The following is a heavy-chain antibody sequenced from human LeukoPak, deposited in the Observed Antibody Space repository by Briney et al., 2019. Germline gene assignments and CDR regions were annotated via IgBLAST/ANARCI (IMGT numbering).Heavy chain of an antibody. CDR2: ISYHGSSE. CDR3: ARDFPRLRYFDWLAPFDY. D-gene: IGHD3-9*01. V-gene: IGHV3-30*03. CDR1: GFTFGYFG. J-gene: IGHJ4*02. Sequence: GSLRLSCVASGFTFGYFGMHWVRQAPGKGLDWVAVISYHGSSEDYADSVKGRFTISRDNSKNTLYLQMNSLRAEDTAVYYCARDFPRLRYFDWLAPFDYWGQGTLVTVSS.